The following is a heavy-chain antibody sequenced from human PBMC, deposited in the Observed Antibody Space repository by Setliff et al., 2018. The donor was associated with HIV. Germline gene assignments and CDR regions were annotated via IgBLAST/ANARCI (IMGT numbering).Heavy chain of an antibody. CDR1: GGSISSGGYY. CDR3: ARGRVFCNGDSCYHLDS. CDR2: IYYSGST. V-gene: IGHV4-31*02. J-gene: IGHJ4*02. D-gene: IGHD2-15*01. Sequence: SETLSLTCTVSGGSISSGGYYWSWIRQHPGTGLEWIGYIYYSGSTYYNPSLKSRVTISVDTSKNQFSLKLSSVTAADTAVFYCARGRVFCNGDSCYHLDSWGQGILVTVSS.